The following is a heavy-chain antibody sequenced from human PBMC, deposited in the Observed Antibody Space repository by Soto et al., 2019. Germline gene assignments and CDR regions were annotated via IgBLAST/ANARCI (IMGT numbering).Heavy chain of an antibody. J-gene: IGHJ4*02. V-gene: IGHV1-69*06. CDR3: AKSLWTISRQEGDAI. CDR2: VIPIFGTT. D-gene: IGHD2-2*01. Sequence: QVQLVQSVAEVKKPGSSVNVSCKSSGDTFGSYAISWVRQAPGQGLEWMGGVIPIFGTTHYAKKFNGRVTITADIQTSTAYLELGSIESADTAVYYCAKSLWTISRQEGDAIWSQGTLVTVSS. CDR1: GDTFGSYA.